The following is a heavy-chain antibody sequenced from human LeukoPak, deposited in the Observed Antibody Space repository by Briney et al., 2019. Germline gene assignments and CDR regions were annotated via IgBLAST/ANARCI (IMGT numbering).Heavy chain of an antibody. CDR1: GYSISSGYY. J-gene: IGHJ4*02. Sequence: SETLSLTCTVAGYSISSGYYWGWIRQPPGKGLEWIGSIYHSGSTYYNPSLKSRVTISVDTSKNQFSLKLSSVTAADTAVYYCAARLRFLEWLLYTTSFDYWGQGTLVTVSS. D-gene: IGHD3-3*01. V-gene: IGHV4-38-2*02. CDR3: AARLRFLEWLLYTTSFDY. CDR2: IYHSGST.